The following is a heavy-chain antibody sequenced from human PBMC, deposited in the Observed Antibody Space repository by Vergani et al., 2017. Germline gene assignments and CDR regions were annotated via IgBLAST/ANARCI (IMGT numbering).Heavy chain of an antibody. CDR1: GFTFNHYA. Sequence: EVQLLESGGDLVQPGGSLRLSCAASGFTFNHYAMNWVRQAPGKGLEWVSGISGSGGSTYSADSVKGRFTISRDSSKNTLYLQMNSLSAGDTAVYYCAKANPRNSGYDYLYYYHAMDVWGQGTTVTVSS. D-gene: IGHD5-12*01. J-gene: IGHJ6*02. V-gene: IGHV3-23*01. CDR2: ISGSGGST. CDR3: AKANPRNSGYDYLYYYHAMDV.